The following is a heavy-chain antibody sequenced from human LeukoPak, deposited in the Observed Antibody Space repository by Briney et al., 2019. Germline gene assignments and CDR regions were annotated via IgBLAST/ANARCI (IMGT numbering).Heavy chain of an antibody. CDR3: TRDHWFGELRRRFDY. J-gene: IGHJ4*02. CDR2: IRSKAYGGTT. D-gene: IGHD3-10*01. Sequence: PGGSLRLSCTASGFTFGDYAMSWFRQAPGKGLEWVGFIRSKAYGGTTEYAASVKGRFTISRDDSKSIAYLQMNSLKTEDTAVYYCTRDHWFGELRRRFDYWGQGTLVTVSS. V-gene: IGHV3-49*03. CDR1: GFTFGDYA.